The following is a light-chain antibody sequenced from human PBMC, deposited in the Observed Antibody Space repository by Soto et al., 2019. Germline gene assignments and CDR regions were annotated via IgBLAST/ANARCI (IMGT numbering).Light chain of an antibody. CDR3: QQRSNWPPT. CDR1: RSVSSNY. CDR2: AVS. J-gene: IGKJ5*01. Sequence: VLTQSPGTLSLSPGERAPLSCRASRSVSSNYLGWYQQKPGQAPRLLIYAVSTRATGIPDRFSGSGSGTDFTLTISSLEPEDFAVYYCQQRSNWPPTFGQGTRLEIK. V-gene: IGKV3D-20*02.